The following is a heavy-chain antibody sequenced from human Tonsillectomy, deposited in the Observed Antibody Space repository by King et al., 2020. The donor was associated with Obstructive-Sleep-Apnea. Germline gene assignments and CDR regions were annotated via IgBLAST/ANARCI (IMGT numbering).Heavy chain of an antibody. V-gene: IGHV3-15*01. CDR1: GFSFTNAW. CDR3: TTGPIYPTEYFHH. D-gene: IGHD3-3*01. CDR2: IKSKADGVTT. Sequence: VQLVESGGGLVKPGGSLRLSCAASGFSFTNAWMSWVRQAPGKGLEWVGRIKSKADGVTTDYAAPVKGRFTILRDDSKYTLYLQMNSLKTEDTAVYYWTTGPIYPTEYFHHWGQGTLVTVSP. J-gene: IGHJ1*01.